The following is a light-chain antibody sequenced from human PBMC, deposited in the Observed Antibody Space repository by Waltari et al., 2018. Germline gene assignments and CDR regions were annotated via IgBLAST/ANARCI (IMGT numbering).Light chain of an antibody. Sequence: DSQITQSPSSLSASVGNKFPITFRPIKYISNSLACYQQTQGNAPKFLLQAASRLESGDPSRFSGSGSGTDYTLTISSLQPEDFATYYCQQYYDSPMIFGQGTRLELK. CDR3: QQYYDSPMI. V-gene: IGKV1-NL1*01. CDR2: AAS. J-gene: IGKJ5*01. CDR1: KYISNS.